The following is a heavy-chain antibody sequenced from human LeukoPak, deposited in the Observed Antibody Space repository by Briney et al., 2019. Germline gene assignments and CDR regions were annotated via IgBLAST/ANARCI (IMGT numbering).Heavy chain of an antibody. CDR3: ARPANSYGTYYYYMDV. Sequence: ASVKVSCEASGYTFTSYGISWVRQAPGQGLEWMGRISAYNGITNYAQRLQDRVTMTTDTSTSTAYMELRSLRSDDTAVYYCARPANSYGTYYYYMDVWGKGTTVTVSS. CDR1: GYTFTSYG. V-gene: IGHV1-18*01. CDR2: ISAYNGIT. D-gene: IGHD5-18*01. J-gene: IGHJ6*03.